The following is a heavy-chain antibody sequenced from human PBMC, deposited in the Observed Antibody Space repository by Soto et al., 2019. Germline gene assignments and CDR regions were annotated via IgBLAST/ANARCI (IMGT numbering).Heavy chain of an antibody. V-gene: IGHV4-34*01. CDR2: INHSGST. Sequence: QVQLQQWGAGLLKPSETLSLTCAVYGGSFSGYYWSWIRQPPGKGLEWIGEINHSGSTNYNPSLRSRATLVVETSKNQFSLMLSSATAAAAAVYYCARGPTYVVVPAANGRWFDPWGQGTLVTVSS. CDR3: ARGPTYVVVPAANGRWFDP. CDR1: GGSFSGYY. J-gene: IGHJ5*02. D-gene: IGHD2-2*01.